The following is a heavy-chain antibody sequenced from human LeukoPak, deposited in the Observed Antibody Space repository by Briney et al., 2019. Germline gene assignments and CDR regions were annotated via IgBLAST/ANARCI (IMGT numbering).Heavy chain of an antibody. Sequence: GESLKISCQGSGYSFTSYWIGWVRQMPGKGLEWMGIIYPGDSDTRYSPSFQGQVTISADKSISTAYLQWSSLKASDTAMYYCARLDCSGGSCYFPFDYWGQGTLVTVSS. CDR2: IYPGDSDT. CDR3: ARLDCSGGSCYFPFDY. J-gene: IGHJ4*02. V-gene: IGHV5-51*01. D-gene: IGHD2-15*01. CDR1: GYSFTSYW.